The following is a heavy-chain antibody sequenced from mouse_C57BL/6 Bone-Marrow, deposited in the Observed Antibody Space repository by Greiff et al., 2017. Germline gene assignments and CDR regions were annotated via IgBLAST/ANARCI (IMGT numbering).Heavy chain of an antibody. J-gene: IGHJ3*01. Sequence: EVKLMESGAELVRPGASVKLSCTASGFNIKDDYMHWVKQRPEQGLEWIGWIDPENGDTEYASKFQGKATITADTSSNTAYLQLSSLTSEDTAVYYCTTGYYGSSFLAYWGQGTLVTVSA. D-gene: IGHD1-1*01. CDR1: GFNIKDDY. CDR3: TTGYYGSSFLAY. V-gene: IGHV14-4*01. CDR2: IDPENGDT.